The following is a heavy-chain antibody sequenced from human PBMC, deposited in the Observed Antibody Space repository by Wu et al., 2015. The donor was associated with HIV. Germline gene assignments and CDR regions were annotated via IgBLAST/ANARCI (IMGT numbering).Heavy chain of an antibody. CDR1: GYTFTGYY. Sequence: QVQLVQSGAEVKKPGASVKVSCKASGYTFTGYYMHWVRQAPGQGLEWMGWINPNSGGTNYAQKFQGRVTMTRDTSISTAYMELSRLRSDDTAVYYCARVEAPGGSGNYYYGMDVWGQGTTVTVSS. CDR3: ARVEAPGGSGNYYYGMDV. CDR2: INPNSGGT. J-gene: IGHJ6*02. D-gene: IGHD3-10*01. V-gene: IGHV1-2*02.